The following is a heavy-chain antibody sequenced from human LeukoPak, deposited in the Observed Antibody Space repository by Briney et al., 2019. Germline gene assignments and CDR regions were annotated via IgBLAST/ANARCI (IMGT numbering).Heavy chain of an antibody. Sequence: GGSLRLSCAASGFTFSDYYMSWIRQAPGKGLEWVSYISSSGSTIYYADSVKGRFTISRDNAKNSLYLQMNSLRAEDTAVYYCARETYYYGSGSYYRGPFEHWGQGTLVTVSS. D-gene: IGHD3-10*01. J-gene: IGHJ1*01. CDR3: ARETYYYGSGSYYRGPFEH. CDR1: GFTFSDYY. V-gene: IGHV3-11*01. CDR2: ISSSGSTI.